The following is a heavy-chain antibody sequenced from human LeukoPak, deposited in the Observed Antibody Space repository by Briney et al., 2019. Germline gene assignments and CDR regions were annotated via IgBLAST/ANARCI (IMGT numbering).Heavy chain of an antibody. V-gene: IGHV4-59*01. CDR3: ARGGGYASPIGY. CDR2: IYHSGST. D-gene: IGHD5-12*01. J-gene: IGHJ4*02. Sequence: SETLSLTCTLSGGSISTYYWSWIRQPPGKGLEWIGYIYHSGSTNYNPSLKSRVTISVDTSKNQFSLKLSSVTAADTAVYYCARGGGYASPIGYWGQGALVTISS. CDR1: GGSISTYY.